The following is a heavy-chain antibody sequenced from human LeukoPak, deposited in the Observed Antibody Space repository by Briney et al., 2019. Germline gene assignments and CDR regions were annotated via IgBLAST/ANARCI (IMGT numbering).Heavy chain of an antibody. V-gene: IGHV1-69*01. D-gene: IGHD6-19*01. Sequence: SVKVSCKASGGTFSSYAISWVRQAPGQGLEWMGGIIPIFGTANYAQKFQGRVTNTADESTSTAYMELSSLRSEDTAVYYCAREGEMIAVAGNLLFDYWGQGTLVTVSS. CDR3: AREGEMIAVAGNLLFDY. CDR1: GGTFSSYA. CDR2: IIPIFGTA. J-gene: IGHJ4*02.